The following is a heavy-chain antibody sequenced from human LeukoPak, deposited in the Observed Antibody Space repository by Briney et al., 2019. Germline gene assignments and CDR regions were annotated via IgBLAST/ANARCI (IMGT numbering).Heavy chain of an antibody. CDR1: GYTFTSYG. CDR3: ARVGTNYYDSSAQYVDFFDY. CDR2: ISAYNGNT. Sequence: ASVKVSCKASGYTFTSYGISWVRQAPGQGLEWMGWISAYNGNTNYAQKPQGRVTMTTDTSTSTAYMELRSLRSDDTAVYYCARVGTNYYDSSAQYVDFFDYWGQGTLVTVSS. J-gene: IGHJ4*02. D-gene: IGHD3-22*01. V-gene: IGHV1-18*01.